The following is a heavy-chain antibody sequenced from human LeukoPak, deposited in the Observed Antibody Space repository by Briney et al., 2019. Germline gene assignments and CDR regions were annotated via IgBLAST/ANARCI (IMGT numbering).Heavy chain of an antibody. Sequence: SETLSLTCTVSGGSISSSSYHWGWIRQPPGKGLEWIGSISYSGSTYYNPSLKSRVTISVDTSKNQFSLQLISVTPEDTAVYYCARENTLVRGSRNPFDYWGQGTLVTVSS. J-gene: IGHJ4*02. CDR2: ISYSGST. CDR3: ARENTLVRGSRNPFDY. V-gene: IGHV4-39*02. CDR1: GGSISSSSYH. D-gene: IGHD3-10*01.